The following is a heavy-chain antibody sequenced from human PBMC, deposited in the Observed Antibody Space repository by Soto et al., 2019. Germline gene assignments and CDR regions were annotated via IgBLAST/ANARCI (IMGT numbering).Heavy chain of an antibody. D-gene: IGHD2-15*01. J-gene: IGHJ6*03. Sequence: SETLSLTCAVYGGSFSGYYWSWIRQPPGKGLEWIGEINHSGSTNYNPSLKSRVTISVDTSKNQFSLKLSSVTAADTAVYYCAGGRSYCSGGSCYSSVSSYYYYYMDVWGKGTTVTVSS. CDR1: GGSFSGYY. CDR3: AGGRSYCSGGSCYSSVSSYYYYYMDV. V-gene: IGHV4-34*01. CDR2: INHSGST.